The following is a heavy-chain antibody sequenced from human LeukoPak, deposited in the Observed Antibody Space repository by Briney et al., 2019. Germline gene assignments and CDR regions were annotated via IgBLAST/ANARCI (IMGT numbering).Heavy chain of an antibody. CDR3: ARTKEMATTSPGGY. D-gene: IGHD5-24*01. J-gene: IGHJ4*02. Sequence: PGGSLRLSCAASGFTFSSYAMHWVRQAPGKGLEWVAVISYDGSNKYYADSVKGRFTISRDNSKNTLCLQMNSLRAEDTAVYYCARTKEMATTSPGGYWGQGTLVTVSS. V-gene: IGHV3-30*01. CDR2: ISYDGSNK. CDR1: GFTFSSYA.